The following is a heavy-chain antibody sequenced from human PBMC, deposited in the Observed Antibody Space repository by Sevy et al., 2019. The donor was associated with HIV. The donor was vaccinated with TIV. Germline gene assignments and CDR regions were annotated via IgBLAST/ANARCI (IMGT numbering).Heavy chain of an antibody. D-gene: IGHD5-12*01. Sequence: GGSLRLSCAASGFTFRTFAMSWVRQAPGKGLQWVSSISDTGTSTYYADSVEGRFTISRDNSKKTLYLQMNSLRAEDTAVYYCASLPTPYGGYPYYFDYWGQGTLVTVSS. J-gene: IGHJ4*02. CDR3: ASLPTPYGGYPYYFDY. CDR2: ISDTGTST. CDR1: GFTFRTFA. V-gene: IGHV3-23*01.